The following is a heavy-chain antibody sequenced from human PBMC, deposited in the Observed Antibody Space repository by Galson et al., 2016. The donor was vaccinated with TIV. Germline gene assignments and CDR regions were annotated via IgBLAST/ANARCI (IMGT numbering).Heavy chain of an antibody. D-gene: IGHD2-2*01. CDR2: ISWNRGNI. Sequence: SLRLSCAASGFSFGDYAMHWVRQASGKGLEWVSGISWNRGNIAYAESVKGRFTITRDNAKNSLYLQMNSLRVEDTALYYCAKDTRRGCDNANCYVYSFYYYGFDVWGLGTTVTVSS. CDR1: GFSFGDYA. J-gene: IGHJ6*02. CDR3: AKDTRRGCDNANCYVYSFYYYGFDV. V-gene: IGHV3-9*01.